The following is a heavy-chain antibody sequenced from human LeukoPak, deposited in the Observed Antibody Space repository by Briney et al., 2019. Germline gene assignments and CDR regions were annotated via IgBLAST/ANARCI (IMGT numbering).Heavy chain of an antibody. J-gene: IGHJ6*02. Sequence: PSETLSLTCTVSGGSISNYYWSRIRQPPGMGLEWMGYIHFSGRTNYNPSLKSRVTMSVDTSKKQLSLKLTSMTAADTAVYYCARELGATEVNYGMDVWGHGTTVTVSS. V-gene: IGHV4-59*01. CDR1: GGSISNYY. CDR3: ARELGATEVNYGMDV. D-gene: IGHD1-26*01. CDR2: IHFSGRT.